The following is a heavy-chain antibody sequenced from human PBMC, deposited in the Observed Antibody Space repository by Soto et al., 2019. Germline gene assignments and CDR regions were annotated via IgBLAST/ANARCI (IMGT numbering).Heavy chain of an antibody. V-gene: IGHV3-48*03. CDR3: ARENSPAGLDV. D-gene: IGHD6-13*01. Sequence: EVQLVESGGGFVQPGGSLRLSCTASGFTFSNYEMTWVRQAPGKGLEWVSYLSTSGSTMYYADSVKGRFTISRDNAKNSLFLQMNSLRAEDTAVYYCARENSPAGLDVWGQGTTVTVS. J-gene: IGHJ6*02. CDR2: LSTSGSTM. CDR1: GFTFSNYE.